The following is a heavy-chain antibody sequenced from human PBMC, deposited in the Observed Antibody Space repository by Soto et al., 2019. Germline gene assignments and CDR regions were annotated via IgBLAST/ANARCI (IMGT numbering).Heavy chain of an antibody. D-gene: IGHD6-13*01. V-gene: IGHV3-23*01. J-gene: IGHJ4*02. Sequence: EVQLLESGGGLVQPGGSLRLSCAASGFTFSSYAMSWVRQAPGKWLEWVSGISGSGGSTYYADSVKGRFTISRDNSKNTLYLQMNSLRAEDTAVYYCAKAGDSSIWYGSGYWVQGTLVTVSS. CDR1: GFTFSSYA. CDR2: ISGSGGST. CDR3: AKAGDSSIWYGSGY.